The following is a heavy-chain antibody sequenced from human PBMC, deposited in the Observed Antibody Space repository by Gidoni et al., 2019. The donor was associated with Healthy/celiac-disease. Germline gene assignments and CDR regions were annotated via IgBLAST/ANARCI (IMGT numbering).Heavy chain of an antibody. J-gene: IGHJ4*02. V-gene: IGHV3-33*01. D-gene: IGHD6-13*01. CDR3: AREGAAAGLGDY. CDR1: GFTFSSYG. CDR2: IWYDGSNK. Sequence: QVQLVESGGGVVQPGRSLRLSCAASGFTFSSYGMHWVRQAPGKGLEWVAVIWYDGSNKYYADSVKGRFTISRDNSKNTLYLQMNSLRAEDTAVYYCAREGAAAGLGDYWGQGTLVTVSS.